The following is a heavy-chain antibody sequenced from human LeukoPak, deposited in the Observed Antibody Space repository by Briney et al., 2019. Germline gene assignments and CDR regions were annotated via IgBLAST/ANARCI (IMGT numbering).Heavy chain of an antibody. CDR3: AKAVLGYCSGGSCYGVDY. Sequence: SCKASGGTFSSYGTHWVRQAPGKGLEWVAVISYDGSNKYYADSVKGRFTISRDNSKNTLYLQMNSLRDEDTAVYYCAKAVLGYCSGGSCYGVDYWGQGTLVTVSS. V-gene: IGHV3-30*18. J-gene: IGHJ4*02. CDR1: GGTFSSYG. CDR2: ISYDGSNK. D-gene: IGHD2-15*01.